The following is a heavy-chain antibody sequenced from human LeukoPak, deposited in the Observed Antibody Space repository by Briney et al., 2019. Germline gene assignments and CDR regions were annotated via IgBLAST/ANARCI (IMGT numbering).Heavy chain of an antibody. V-gene: IGHV1-18*01. D-gene: IGHD1-26*01. CDR3: ARDRVVFGGSKEVDC. J-gene: IGHJ4*02. CDR2: ISAYNGNT. CDR1: GYTFTSYG. Sequence: GASVKVSCKASGYTFTSYGISWVRQAPGQGLEWMGWISAYNGNTHYAQKLQGRVTMTTDTSTTTAYMELRSLRSDDTAVYYCARDRVVFGGSKEVDCWGQGTLVTVSS.